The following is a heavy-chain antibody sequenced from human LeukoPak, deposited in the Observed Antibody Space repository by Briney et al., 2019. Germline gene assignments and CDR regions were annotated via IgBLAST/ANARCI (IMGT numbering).Heavy chain of an antibody. CDR2: IRYDGSNK. CDR1: GFTFSSNG. Sequence: GGSLRLSCAASGFTFSSNGMHWVRQAPGKGLGWVAFIRYDGSNKYYADSVKGRFTISRDNSKNTLYLQMNSLRAEDTAVYYCAKHPYCSSTSCYFDYWGQGTLVTVS. J-gene: IGHJ4*02. D-gene: IGHD2-2*01. V-gene: IGHV3-30*02. CDR3: AKHPYCSSTSCYFDY.